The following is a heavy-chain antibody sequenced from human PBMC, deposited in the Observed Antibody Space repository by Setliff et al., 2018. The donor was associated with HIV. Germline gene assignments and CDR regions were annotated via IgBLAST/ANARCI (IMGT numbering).Heavy chain of an antibody. Sequence: GPVKVSCKASGYRFSSYGITWVRHAPGQGLEWMGWINVHNGDTKFAQRFQDRLTMTTDTSTTTAYMDLRSLRSDDTAVYYCARGLPADGYAFDLWGQGTMVTVSS. V-gene: IGHV1-18*01. CDR2: INVHNGDT. J-gene: IGHJ3*01. D-gene: IGHD6-13*01. CDR3: ARGLPADGYAFDL. CDR1: GYRFSSYG.